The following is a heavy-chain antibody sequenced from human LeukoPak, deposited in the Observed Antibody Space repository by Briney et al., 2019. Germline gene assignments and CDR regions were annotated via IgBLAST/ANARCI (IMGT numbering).Heavy chain of an antibody. CDR1: GYTSPSYG. J-gene: IGHJ6*02. Sequence: ASVKVSCKTSGYTSPSYGITWVRQAPGQGLEWMGWISAYNGYTKYTEKFQGRVTMTIDTSTTTAYMEVRGLRSDDTAVYYCAHRVDYGDYYGLDVWGQGTTVTVSS. CDR3: AHRVDYGDYYGLDV. D-gene: IGHD4-17*01. CDR2: ISAYNGYT. V-gene: IGHV1-18*01.